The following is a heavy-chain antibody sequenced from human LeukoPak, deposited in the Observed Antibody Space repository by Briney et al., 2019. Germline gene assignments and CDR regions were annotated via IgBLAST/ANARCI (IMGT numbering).Heavy chain of an antibody. CDR2: IIPIFGTA. CDR1: GGTFSSYA. V-gene: IGHV1-69*05. Sequence: ASVKVSCKASGGTFSSYAISWVRQAPGQGLEWMGGIIPIFGTANYAQKLQGRVTMTTDTSTSTAYMELRSLRSDDTAVYYCARIREAFELELPLLSDYYYYGMDVWGQGTTVTVSS. J-gene: IGHJ6*02. D-gene: IGHD1-7*01. CDR3: ARIREAFELELPLLSDYYYYGMDV.